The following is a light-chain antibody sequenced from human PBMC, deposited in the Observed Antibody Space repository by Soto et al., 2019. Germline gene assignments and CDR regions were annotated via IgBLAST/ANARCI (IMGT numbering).Light chain of an antibody. Sequence: QSVLTQAPSASGTPGQRVTISCSGSSSNVGINTVNWYQQVPGTAPKLLIYRNNQRPSGVPDRFSGSKSGTSASLAISGLQSEDEADYYCAVWDDNLNALFGGGTKVTVL. J-gene: IGLJ2*01. CDR3: AVWDDNLNAL. CDR2: RNN. CDR1: SSNVGINT. V-gene: IGLV1-44*01.